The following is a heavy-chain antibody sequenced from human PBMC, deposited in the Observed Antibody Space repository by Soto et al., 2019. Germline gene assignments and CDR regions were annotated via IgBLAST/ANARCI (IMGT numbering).Heavy chain of an antibody. CDR1: GYTFTGYY. D-gene: IGHD2-2*01. Sequence: ASVKVSCKASGYTFTGYYMRWVRQAPGQGLEWMGWINPNSGGTNYAQKFQGRVTMTRDTSISTAYMELSRLRSDDTAVYYCARDAPPAAIWAYYYYYGMDVWGQGTTVTVSS. CDR3: ARDAPPAAIWAYYYYYGMDV. V-gene: IGHV1-2*02. CDR2: INPNSGGT. J-gene: IGHJ6*02.